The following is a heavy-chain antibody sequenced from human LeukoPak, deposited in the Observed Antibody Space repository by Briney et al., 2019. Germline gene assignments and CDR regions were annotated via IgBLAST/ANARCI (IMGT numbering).Heavy chain of an antibody. V-gene: IGHV3-23*01. CDR1: GFAFSSQA. Sequence: GGSLRLSCAASGFAFSSQAMGWVRQAPGKGLEWVSVISDSGDTTYYADSVKGRFTISRDNSKNTLYLQMNSLRAEDTAVYYCAKDKGAVTGTFDYWGQGTLVTVSS. D-gene: IGHD1-14*01. CDR2: ISDSGDTT. CDR3: AKDKGAVTGTFDY. J-gene: IGHJ4*02.